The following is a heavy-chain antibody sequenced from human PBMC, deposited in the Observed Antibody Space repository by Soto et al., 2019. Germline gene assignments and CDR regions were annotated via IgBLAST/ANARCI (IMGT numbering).Heavy chain of an antibody. D-gene: IGHD1-26*01. J-gene: IGHJ4*02. CDR3: ARSIGHQLLTIDY. V-gene: IGHV3-33*01. CDR2: IWYDGSNK. CDR1: GFTFNNYG. Sequence: GGSLRLSCAASGFTFNNYGMHWVRQAPGKGLEWVAVIWYDGSNKYYADSVKGRFTISRDNSKNTLYLQMNSLRAEDTAMYYCARSIGHQLLTIDYWGQGTLVTVSS.